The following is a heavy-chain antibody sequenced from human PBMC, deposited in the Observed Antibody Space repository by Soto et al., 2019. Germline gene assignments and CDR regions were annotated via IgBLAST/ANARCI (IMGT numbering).Heavy chain of an antibody. CDR3: ARGGIGLFDY. CDR2: IYYSGST. J-gene: IGHJ4*02. Sequence: PSETLSLTCTVSGGSISSYYWSWIRQPPGKGLEWIGYIYYSGSTNYNPSLKSRVTISVDTSKNQFSLKLSSVTAADTAVYYCARGGIGLFDYWGQGTLVTVSS. V-gene: IGHV4-59*01. CDR1: GGSISSYY. D-gene: IGHD3-10*01.